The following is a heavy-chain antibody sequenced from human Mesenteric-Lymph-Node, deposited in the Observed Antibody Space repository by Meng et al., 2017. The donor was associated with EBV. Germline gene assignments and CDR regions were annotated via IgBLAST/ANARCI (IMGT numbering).Heavy chain of an antibody. V-gene: IGHV4-4*02. Sequence: QVQLQESGPGLVKPSGXXXXXCXVPXASISTSNWWSWVRQPPGKGLEWIGEIYHTGSTHYNPSLWGRVTMSVDKSKNQFSLTLNSVTAADTAAYYCAVSTILVSPSTSPYFDYWGQGTLVTVSS. CDR2: IYHTGST. D-gene: IGHD2/OR15-2a*01. J-gene: IGHJ4*02. CDR3: AVSTILVSPSTSPYFDY. CDR1: XASISTSNW.